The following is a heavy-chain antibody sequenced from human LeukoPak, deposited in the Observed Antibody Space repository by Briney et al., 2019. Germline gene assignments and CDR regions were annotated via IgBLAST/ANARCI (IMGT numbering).Heavy chain of an antibody. CDR3: ARGGYDFWSGYYTGIGGTDY. D-gene: IGHD3-3*01. CDR1: GFTFSSYS. J-gene: IGHJ4*02. V-gene: IGHV3-21*01. CDR2: ISSSSSYI. Sequence: GSLSLSCAASGFTFSSYSMNWVRQAPGKGLEWVSSISSSSSYIYYADSVKGRFTISRDNAKNSLYLQMNSLRAEDTAVYYCARGGYDFWSGYYTGIGGTDYWGQGTLVTVSS.